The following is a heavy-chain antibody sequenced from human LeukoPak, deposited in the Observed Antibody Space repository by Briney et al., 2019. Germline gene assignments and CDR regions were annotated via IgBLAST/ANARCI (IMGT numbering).Heavy chain of an antibody. D-gene: IGHD3-9*01. J-gene: IGHJ4*02. CDR3: ARDYDILTGYHASFDY. CDR1: GFSFSSYA. V-gene: IGHV3-23*01. CDR2: TSGSGDKT. Sequence: PGGSLRLSCAASGFSFSSYAMTWVRQAPGRGLEWVSATSGSGDKTYYADSVQGRFTISRDNSKNSLYLQMNSLRAEDTAVYYCARDYDILTGYHASFDYWGQGTLVTVSS.